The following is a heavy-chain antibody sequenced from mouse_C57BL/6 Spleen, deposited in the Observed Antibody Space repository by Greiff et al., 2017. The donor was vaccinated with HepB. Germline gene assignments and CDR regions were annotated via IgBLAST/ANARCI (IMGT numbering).Heavy chain of an antibody. D-gene: IGHD1-1*01. CDR2: ISSGSSTI. J-gene: IGHJ4*01. V-gene: IGHV5-17*01. Sequence: EVKLMESGGGLVKPGGSLKLSCAASGFTFSDYGMHWVRQAPEKGLEWVAYISSGSSTIYYADTVKGRFTISRDNAKNTLFLQMTSLRAEDTAMYDCSRLTTVVAKDYAMDYWGQGTSVTVSS. CDR1: GFTFSDYG. CDR3: SRLTTVVAKDYAMDY.